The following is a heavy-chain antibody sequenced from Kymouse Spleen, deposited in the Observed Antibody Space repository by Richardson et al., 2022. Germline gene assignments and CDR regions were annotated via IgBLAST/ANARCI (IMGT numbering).Heavy chain of an antibody. V-gene: IGHV3-48*02. CDR1: GFTFSSYS. CDR2: ISSSSSTI. CDR3: ARRGMVRGAYYYYYGMDV. Sequence: EVQLVESGGGLVQPGGSLRLSCAASGFTFSSYSMNWVRQAPGKGLEWVSYISSSSSTIYYADSVKGRFTISRDNAKNSLYLQMNSLRDEDTAVYYCARRGMVRGAYYYYYGMDVWGQGTTVTVSS. J-gene: IGHJ6*02. D-gene: IGHD3-10*01.